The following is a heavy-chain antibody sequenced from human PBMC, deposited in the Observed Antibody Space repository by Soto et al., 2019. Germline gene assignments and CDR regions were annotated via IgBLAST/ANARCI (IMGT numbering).Heavy chain of an antibody. J-gene: IGHJ6*02. CDR2: ITANTGDT. CDR1: GHTFTGYY. V-gene: IGHV1-2*02. D-gene: IGHD1-26*01. Sequence: SAPVKASSKASGHTFTGYYVHWVRQAPGQGLERRRWITANTGDTYLAQRFQRRGTMNRDTPIGTAYMELRGLTCDDTAEYYCAKGGAIVAAGTRVSLYNAMGVWGRGTTVAVSS. CDR3: AKGGAIVAAGTRVSLYNAMGV.